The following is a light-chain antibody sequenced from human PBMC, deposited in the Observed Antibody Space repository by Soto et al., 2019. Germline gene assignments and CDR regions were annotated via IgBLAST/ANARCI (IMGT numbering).Light chain of an antibody. CDR1: QSVSSSY. V-gene: IGKV3-20*01. CDR2: GAS. Sequence: EIVLPQSPGTLSLSPGERATLSCRASQSVSSSYLVWYQQKPGQAPRLLTYGASSRATGIPDRCSGSGSGTDFTLTISRLEPEDVAVYYCQQYGSSPNSFGQGTKLEIK. J-gene: IGKJ2*03. CDR3: QQYGSSPNS.